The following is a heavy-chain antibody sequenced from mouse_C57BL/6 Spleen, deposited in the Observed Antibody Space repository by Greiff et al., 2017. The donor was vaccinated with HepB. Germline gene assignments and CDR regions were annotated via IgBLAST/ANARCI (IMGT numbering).Heavy chain of an antibody. Sequence: QVHVKQSGAELVRPGTSVKMSCKASGYTFTNYWIGWAKQRPGHGLEWIGDIYPGGGYTNYNEKFKGKATLTADKSSSTAYMQFSSLTSEDSAIYYCARRDYGSSYEYFDVWGTGTTVTVSS. D-gene: IGHD1-1*01. CDR3: ARRDYGSSYEYFDV. J-gene: IGHJ1*03. CDR2: IYPGGGYT. V-gene: IGHV1-63*01. CDR1: GYTFTNYW.